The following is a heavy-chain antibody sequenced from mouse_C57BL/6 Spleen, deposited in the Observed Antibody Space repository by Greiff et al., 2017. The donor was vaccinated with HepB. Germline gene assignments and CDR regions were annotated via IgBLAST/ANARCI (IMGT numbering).Heavy chain of an antibody. V-gene: IGHV1-85*01. CDR2: IYPRDGST. Sequence: QVQLQQSGPELVKPGASVKLSCKASGYTFTSYDINWVKQRPGQGLEWIGWIYPRDGSTKYNEKFKGKATLTVDTSSSTAYMELHSLTSEDSAVYFCARSQGSSLWYFDYWGQGTTLTVSS. CDR1: GYTFTSYD. D-gene: IGHD1-1*01. J-gene: IGHJ2*01. CDR3: ARSQGSSLWYFDY.